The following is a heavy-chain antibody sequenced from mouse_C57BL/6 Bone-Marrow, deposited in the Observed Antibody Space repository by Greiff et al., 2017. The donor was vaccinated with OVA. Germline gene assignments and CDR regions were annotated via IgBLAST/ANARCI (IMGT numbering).Heavy chain of an antibody. CDR1: GYTFTSYG. J-gene: IGHJ2*01. CDR3: ASHYGSSEYYFDY. Sequence: VKLVESGAELARPGASVKLSCKASGYTFTSYGISWVKQRTGQGLEWIGEIYPRSGNTYYNEKFKGKATLTADKSSSTAYMELRSLTSEDSAVYFCASHYGSSEYYFDYWGQGTTLTVSS. D-gene: IGHD1-1*01. V-gene: IGHV1-81*01. CDR2: IYPRSGNT.